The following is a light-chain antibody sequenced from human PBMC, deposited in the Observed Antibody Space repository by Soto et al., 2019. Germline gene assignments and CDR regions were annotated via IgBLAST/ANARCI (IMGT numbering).Light chain of an antibody. V-gene: IGLV4-69*01. CDR3: QTWGTGTVV. Sequence: QLVLTQSPSASASLGASVKLTCTLSSGHSSYAIAWHLQQPEKGPRYLMKLNSDGSHSKGDGIPDRFSGSSSGAERYLTIPSLQSEDEADYYCQTWGTGTVVFGGGTKLTVL. J-gene: IGLJ2*01. CDR1: SGHSSYA. CDR2: LNSDGSH.